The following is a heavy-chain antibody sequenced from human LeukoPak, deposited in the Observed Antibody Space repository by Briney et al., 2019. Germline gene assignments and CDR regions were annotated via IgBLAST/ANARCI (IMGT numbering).Heavy chain of an antibody. CDR1: GYTLTELS. CDR2: ISAYNGNT. D-gene: IGHD6-13*01. Sequence: ASVKVSCKVSGYTLTELSMHWVRQAPGQGLEWMGWISAYNGNTNYAQKLQGRVTMTTDTSTSTAYMELRSLRSDDTAVYYCARRGIAAAEMYYYYYYMDVWGKGTTVTISS. V-gene: IGHV1-18*01. J-gene: IGHJ6*03. CDR3: ARRGIAAAEMYYYYYYMDV.